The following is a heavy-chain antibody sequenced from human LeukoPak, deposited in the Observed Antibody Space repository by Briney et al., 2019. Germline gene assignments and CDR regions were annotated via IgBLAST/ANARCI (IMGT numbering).Heavy chain of an antibody. D-gene: IGHD5-12*01. V-gene: IGHV3-72*01. CDR2: TRNKANSYTT. J-gene: IGHJ4*02. CDR3: ARYSGYDSPFDY. Sequence: GGSLRLSCAASGFTFSDHYTDWVRQAPGKGLEWVGRTRNKANSYTTEYAASVKGRFTISRDDSKNSLYLQMNSLKTEDTAVYYCARYSGYDSPFDYWGQGTLVTVSS. CDR1: GFTFSDHY.